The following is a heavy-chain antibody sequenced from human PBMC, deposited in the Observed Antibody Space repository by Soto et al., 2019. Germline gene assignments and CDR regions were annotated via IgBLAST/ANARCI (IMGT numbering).Heavy chain of an antibody. CDR2: TPGSGGSS. CDR1: GFTFKSYA. J-gene: IGHJ4*02. Sequence: GGSLRLSCAASGFTFKSYAMNWVRQAPGKGLEWVASTPGSGGSSYYADSVKGRFTISRDNSKNTLYLDLNSLKAEDTATYYCARGGSTGWFYFDFWGQGTQVTVSS. D-gene: IGHD6-19*01. V-gene: IGHV3-23*01. CDR3: ARGGSTGWFYFDF.